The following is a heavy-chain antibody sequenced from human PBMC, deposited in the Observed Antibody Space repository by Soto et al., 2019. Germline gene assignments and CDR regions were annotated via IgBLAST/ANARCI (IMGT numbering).Heavy chain of an antibody. CDR3: VRDGNKFGNWFDP. CDR1: GVTFDSYS. CDR2: ISGGSDYI. V-gene: IGHV3-21*01. J-gene: IGHJ5*02. D-gene: IGHD2-15*01. Sequence: GGSLRLSCAASGVTFDSYSMNWVRQAPGKGLEWVSSISGGSDYIYYADSVRGRFTISRDNSQKSLYLQMNSLRDEDTAIYYCVRDGNKFGNWFDPWGQGTLVTVSS.